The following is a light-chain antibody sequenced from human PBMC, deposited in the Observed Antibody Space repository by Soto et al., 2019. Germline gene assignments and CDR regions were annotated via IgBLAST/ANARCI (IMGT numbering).Light chain of an antibody. Sequence: EIVLTQSPGTLSLSPGERATLSCRASQSVTSNSLAWYQQKPGQAPRLLIYGASSRATGIPDRFSGNGSGTDFTLTISRLEPEDFAVYYCQQYGSSPYTFGQGTKLEIK. CDR1: QSVTSNS. CDR2: GAS. V-gene: IGKV3-20*01. CDR3: QQYGSSPYT. J-gene: IGKJ2*01.